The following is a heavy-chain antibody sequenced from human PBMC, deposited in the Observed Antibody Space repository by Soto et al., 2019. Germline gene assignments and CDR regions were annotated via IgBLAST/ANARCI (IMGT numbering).Heavy chain of an antibody. CDR1: AYSISSAYY. CDR3: ARVPRGSGSVIDY. CDR2: IHHNGST. D-gene: IGHD3-10*01. Sequence: SETLSLTCAVSAYSISSAYYWGWIRQLPGEGLQWIGSIHHNGSTYYNPSLKCRVTISVDTSKNQFSLSLSSVTAADTAVYYCARVPRGSGSVIDYWGPGTLVTVSS. J-gene: IGHJ4*02. V-gene: IGHV4-38-2*01.